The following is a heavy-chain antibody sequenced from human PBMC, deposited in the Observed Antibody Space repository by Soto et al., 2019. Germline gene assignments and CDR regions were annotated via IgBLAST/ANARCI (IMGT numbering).Heavy chain of an antibody. CDR3: ARDHGNGGYYYYGMDV. J-gene: IGHJ6*02. V-gene: IGHV1-18*01. CDR2: ISAYNGNT. D-gene: IGHD1-1*01. CDR1: GYTFTSYG. Sequence: SVKVSFKASGYTFTSYGISWVRQAPGQGLEWMGWISAYNGNTNYAQKLQGRVTMTTDTSTSTAYMELRSLRSDDTAVYYCARDHGNGGYYYYGMDVWGQGTTVPVPS.